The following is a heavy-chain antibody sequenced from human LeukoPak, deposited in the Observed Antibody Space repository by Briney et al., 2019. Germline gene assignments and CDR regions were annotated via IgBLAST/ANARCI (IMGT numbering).Heavy chain of an antibody. D-gene: IGHD3-22*01. CDR2: IYYSGST. Sequence: SCKASGGTFSSYAISWIRQPPGKGLEWIGYIYYSGSTYYNPSLKSRVTISVDTSKNQFSLKLSSVTAADTAVYYCARVAYYYDSSGYSPVDYWGQGTLVTVSS. CDR3: ARVAYYYDSSGYSPVDY. V-gene: IGHV4-30-4*08. CDR1: GGTFSSYAI. J-gene: IGHJ4*02.